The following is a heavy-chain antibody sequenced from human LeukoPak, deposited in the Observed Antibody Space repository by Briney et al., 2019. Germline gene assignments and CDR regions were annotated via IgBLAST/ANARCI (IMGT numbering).Heavy chain of an antibody. D-gene: IGHD1-7*01. CDR2: ISYDGSNK. J-gene: IGHJ4*02. CDR3: ARDSWGPQGSLNYYFDY. CDR1: GFTFSSYA. Sequence: ARSLRLSCAASGFTFSSYAMHWVRQAPGKGLEWVAVISYDGSNKYYADSVKGRFTISRDNSKNTLYLQMNSLRAEDTAVYYCARDSWGPQGSLNYYFDYWGQGTLVTVSS. V-gene: IGHV3-30*04.